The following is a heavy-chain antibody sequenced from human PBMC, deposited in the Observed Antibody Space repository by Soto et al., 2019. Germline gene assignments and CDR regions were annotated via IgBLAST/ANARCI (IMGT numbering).Heavy chain of an antibody. CDR2: INAGNGNT. V-gene: IGHV1-3*01. J-gene: IGHJ4*02. CDR3: ARFLLDYDILTGYYLAYYFDS. D-gene: IGHD3-9*01. Sequence: ASVKVSCKASGYTFTSYSMHWVRQAPGQRLEWMGWINAGNGNTKYSQKFQGRVTITRDTSASTGYMELSSLRSEDTAVYYCARFLLDYDILTGYYLAYYFDSWGQGTLVTVSS. CDR1: GYTFTSYS.